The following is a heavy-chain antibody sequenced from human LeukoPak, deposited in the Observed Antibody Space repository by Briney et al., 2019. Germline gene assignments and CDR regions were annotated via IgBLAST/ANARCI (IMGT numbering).Heavy chain of an antibody. Sequence: SETLSLTCTVSGGSISSSSYYWGWIRQPPGKGLEWIGSIYYSGSTYYNPSLKSRVTISVDTSKNQFSLRLSSVTAADTAVYYCARDKNYYDSSGYPGGFDYWGQGTLVTVSS. CDR2: IYYSGST. CDR1: GGSISSSSYY. D-gene: IGHD3-22*01. J-gene: IGHJ4*02. CDR3: ARDKNYYDSSGYPGGFDY. V-gene: IGHV4-39*07.